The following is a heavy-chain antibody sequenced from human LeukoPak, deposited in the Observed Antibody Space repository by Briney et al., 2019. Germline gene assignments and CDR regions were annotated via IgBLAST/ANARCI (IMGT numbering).Heavy chain of an antibody. Sequence: SETLSLTCTVSGGSISSYYWSWIRQPPGKGLEWIGYIYYSGSTNYNPSLKSRVTISVDTSKSQFSLKLSSVTAADTAVYYCARTPLWFGERHFRYFDYWGQGTLVTVSS. V-gene: IGHV4-59*01. D-gene: IGHD3-10*01. CDR2: IYYSGST. CDR3: ARTPLWFGERHFRYFDY. J-gene: IGHJ4*02. CDR1: GGSISSYY.